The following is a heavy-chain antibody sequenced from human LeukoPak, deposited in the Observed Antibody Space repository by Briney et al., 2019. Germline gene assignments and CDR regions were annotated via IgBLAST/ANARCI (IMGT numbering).Heavy chain of an antibody. CDR3: ARDTLEYSNSPDALDI. CDR2: ICSSGSTV. D-gene: IGHD4-23*01. CDR1: GFTFSAYE. V-gene: IGHV3-48*03. J-gene: IGHJ3*02. Sequence: GGSLRLSCAASGFTFSAYEMNWVRQAPGKGLEWVSYICSSGSTVYYADSVKGRFTISRDNAKNSLYMQMESLRDEDTAIYYCARDTLEYSNSPDALDIWGQGTMVTVSS.